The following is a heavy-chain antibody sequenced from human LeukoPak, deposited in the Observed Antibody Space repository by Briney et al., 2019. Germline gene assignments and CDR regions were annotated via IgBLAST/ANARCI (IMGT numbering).Heavy chain of an antibody. Sequence: SETLSLTCAVYGGSVSGYYWSWIRQPPGKGLEWIGEINHSGSTNYNPSLKSRVTISVDTSKDQFSLKLSSVTAAHTAVYYCAGGGYIAAAGTSSEYYYYGMDVWGKGTTVTVSS. J-gene: IGHJ6*04. CDR3: AGGGYIAAAGTSSEYYYYGMDV. V-gene: IGHV4-34*01. D-gene: IGHD6-13*01. CDR2: INHSGST. CDR1: GGSVSGYY.